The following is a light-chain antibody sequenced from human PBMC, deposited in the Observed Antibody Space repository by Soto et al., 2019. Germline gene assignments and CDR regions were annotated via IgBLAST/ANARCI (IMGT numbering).Light chain of an antibody. J-gene: IGLJ1*01. CDR1: SSNIGAGYD. V-gene: IGLV1-40*01. CDR3: QSYDSSLSGFYV. Sequence: QSVLTQPPSVSGAPGQRVTISCTGSSSNIGAGYDVHWYQQLPGTAPKLLSYGNSNRPSGVPDRFSGYKSGTSASLAITGLQAEDEADYYCQSYDSSLSGFYVFGTGTKLTVL. CDR2: GNS.